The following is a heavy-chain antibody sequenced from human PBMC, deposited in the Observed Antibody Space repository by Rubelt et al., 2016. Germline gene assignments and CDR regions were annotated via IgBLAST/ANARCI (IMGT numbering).Heavy chain of an antibody. CDR3: ARGYYYGSVGGYGMDV. CDR2: ISYDGSNK. D-gene: IGHD3-10*01. Sequence: GLEWVAVISYDGSNKYYADSVKGRFTISRDNAKNSLYLQMNSLRAEDTAVYYCARGYYYGSVGGYGMDVWGQGTTVTVSS. V-gene: IGHV3-30*04. J-gene: IGHJ6*02.